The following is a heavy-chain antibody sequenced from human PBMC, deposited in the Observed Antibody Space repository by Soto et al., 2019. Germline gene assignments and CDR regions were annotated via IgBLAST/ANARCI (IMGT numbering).Heavy chain of an antibody. V-gene: IGHV4-39*01. J-gene: IGHJ3*02. D-gene: IGHD2-15*01. Sequence: QLQLQESGPGLVKPSETLSLTCTVSAGSISSSNYYWGWIRQPPGKGMEWIGNIYYSGSTYYNPSLKSRVTISINTSKNQFSLRLTSVTAADTAVYYCARPPVAGRGGALDIWGQGTMVTVSS. CDR1: AGSISSSNYY. CDR2: IYYSGST. CDR3: ARPPVAGRGGALDI.